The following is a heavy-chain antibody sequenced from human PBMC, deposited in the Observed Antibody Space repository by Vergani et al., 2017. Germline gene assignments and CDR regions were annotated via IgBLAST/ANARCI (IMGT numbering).Heavy chain of an antibody. CDR1: GFSLSTSGVG. V-gene: IGHV2-5*02. J-gene: IGHJ4*02. D-gene: IGHD4-17*01. CDR2: IYWDDDK. CDR3: AHRRDYGDYGQPFFFDY. Sequence: QITLKESGPTLVKPTQTLTLTCTFSGFSLSTSGVGVGWIRQPPGMALEWLALIYWDDDKRYSPSLKSRLTITKDTSKNQVVLTMTNMDPVDTATYYCAHRRDYGDYGQPFFFDYWGQGTLVTVSS.